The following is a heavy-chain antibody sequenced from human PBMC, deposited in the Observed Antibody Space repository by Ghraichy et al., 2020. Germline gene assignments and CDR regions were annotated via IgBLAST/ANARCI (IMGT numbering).Heavy chain of an antibody. J-gene: IGHJ4*02. V-gene: IGHV3-49*04. CDR2: IRSKAYGGTT. CDR3: TREGKGLAYSSGWYEGDY. Sequence: GGSLRLSCTASGFTFGDYAMSWVRQAPGKGLEWVGFIRSKAYGGTTEYVASVKGRFTISRDDSKSIAYLQMNSLKTEDTAVYYCTREGKGLAYSSGWYEGDYWGQGTLVTVSS. D-gene: IGHD6-19*01. CDR1: GFTFGDYA.